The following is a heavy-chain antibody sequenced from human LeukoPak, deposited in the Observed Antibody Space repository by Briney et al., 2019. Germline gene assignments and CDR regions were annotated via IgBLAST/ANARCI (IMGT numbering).Heavy chain of an antibody. CDR1: GFTFSGYW. Sequence: GGSLRLSCAVSGFTFSGYWMNWVRQAPGKGLEWVTYISSSSSTIYYADSVKGRFTISRDNAKISLYLQMNSLRAEDTAVYYCARVSIGWYSFDYWGQGTLVTVSS. D-gene: IGHD6-19*01. CDR2: ISSSSSTI. CDR3: ARVSIGWYSFDY. V-gene: IGHV3-48*04. J-gene: IGHJ4*02.